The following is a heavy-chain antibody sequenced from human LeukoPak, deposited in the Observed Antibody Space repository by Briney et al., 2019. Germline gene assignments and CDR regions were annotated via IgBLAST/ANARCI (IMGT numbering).Heavy chain of an antibody. J-gene: IGHJ4*02. V-gene: IGHV4-39*01. CDR2: IYYTGSS. CDR1: GDSIYKDNYY. D-gene: IGHD5-24*01. Sequence: SETLSLTCSVSGDSIYKDNYYWGWIRQPPGKGLEWIASIYYTGSSYYSPSLQSRVTISVDTSKNQFTLKLSSVTAADTAVYYCARLARDVYNIIAYFFDQWGQGTLVTVSS. CDR3: ARLARDVYNIIAYFFDQ.